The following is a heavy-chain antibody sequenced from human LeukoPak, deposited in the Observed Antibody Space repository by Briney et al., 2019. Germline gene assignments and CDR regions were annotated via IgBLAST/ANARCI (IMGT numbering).Heavy chain of an antibody. CDR2: IYNSGST. D-gene: IGHD6-13*01. CDR3: ARADYSSTWSHDYYYMDV. V-gene: IGHV4-4*07. J-gene: IGHJ6*03. CDR1: GGSISSYY. Sequence: SETLSLTCTVSGGSISSYYWSWIRQPAGKGLEWIGRIYNSGSTTYNPSLKSRVTMSVDTSKNQFSLKLSSVTAADTAVYYCARADYSSTWSHDYYYMDVWGKGTTVTVSS.